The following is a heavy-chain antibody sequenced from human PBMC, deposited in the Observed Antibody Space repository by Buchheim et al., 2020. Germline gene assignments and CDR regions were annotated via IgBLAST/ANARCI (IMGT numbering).Heavy chain of an antibody. CDR2: INHSGST. Sequence: QVQLQQWGAGLLKPSETLSLTCAVYGGSFSGYYWSWIRQPPGKGLEWIGEINHSGSTNYNPSLKSRVTISVDTSKNQFFLKLSSVTAADTAVYYCSRRPKNYYGSGSYYKREFDYWGQGTL. D-gene: IGHD3-10*01. CDR3: SRRPKNYYGSGSYYKREFDY. V-gene: IGHV4-34*01. J-gene: IGHJ4*02. CDR1: GGSFSGYY.